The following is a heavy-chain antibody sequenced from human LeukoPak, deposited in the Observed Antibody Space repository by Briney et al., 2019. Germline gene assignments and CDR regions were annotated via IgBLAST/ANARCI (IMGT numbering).Heavy chain of an antibody. CDR2: IYSGGST. D-gene: IGHD6-19*01. Sequence: GGSLRLSCAASGFTVSSNYKSWVRQAPGKGLEWVSVIYSGGSTYYADSVKGRFTISRDNSKNTLYLQMNSLRAEDTAVYYCARIIAVGHYFDYWGQGTLVTVSS. CDR3: ARIIAVGHYFDY. V-gene: IGHV3-66*01. J-gene: IGHJ4*02. CDR1: GFTVSSNY.